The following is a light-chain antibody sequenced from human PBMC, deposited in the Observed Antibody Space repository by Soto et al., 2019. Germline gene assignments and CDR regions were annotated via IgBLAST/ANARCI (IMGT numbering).Light chain of an antibody. CDR3: AAWDDSLNAYV. Sequence: QSVLTQPPSVSEAPRQRVTISCSGSSSNIGNNAVNWYQQLPGQAPKLVIYYDDLLTSGVSDRFSGSKSGISASLAISDLQSYDEAYYYCAAWDDSLNAYVFGPGTKLTVL. CDR2: YDD. J-gene: IGLJ1*01. V-gene: IGLV1-36*01. CDR1: SSNIGNNA.